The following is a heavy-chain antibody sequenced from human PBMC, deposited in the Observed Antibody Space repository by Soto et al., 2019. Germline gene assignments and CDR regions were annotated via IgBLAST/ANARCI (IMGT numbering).Heavy chain of an antibody. D-gene: IGHD3-16*01. CDR3: ASLLGAVWDWFDP. Sequence: QLQLQESGPGLVKPSETLSLTCTVSGGSISSSSYYWGWIRQPPGKGLEWIGSIYYSGSTYYNPALKILVTISVAPSKNQFPLKLSSVTAAATAVYSCASLLGAVWDWFDPWGQGTLVTVSA. CDR2: IYYSGST. J-gene: IGHJ5*02. V-gene: IGHV4-39*01. CDR1: GGSISSSSYY.